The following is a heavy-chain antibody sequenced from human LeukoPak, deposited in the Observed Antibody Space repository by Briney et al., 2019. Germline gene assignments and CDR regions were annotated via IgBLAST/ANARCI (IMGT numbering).Heavy chain of an antibody. Sequence: PSETLSLTCAVYGGSFSGYYWSWIRQPPGKGLEWIGEINHSGSTNYNPSLKSRVTISVDTPKKQFSQKLRSVTAADTAVFYCARGAQQWNYYYYYMDVWGKGTTVTVSS. V-gene: IGHV4-34*01. J-gene: IGHJ6*03. CDR1: GGSFSGYY. CDR2: INHSGST. CDR3: ARGAQQWNYYYYYMDV. D-gene: IGHD6-19*01.